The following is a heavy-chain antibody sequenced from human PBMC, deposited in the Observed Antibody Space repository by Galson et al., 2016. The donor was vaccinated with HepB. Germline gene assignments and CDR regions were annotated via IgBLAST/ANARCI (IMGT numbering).Heavy chain of an antibody. D-gene: IGHD6-19*01. V-gene: IGHV1-3*01. CDR3: ARSAVLECSGWTHFDF. J-gene: IGHJ4*02. CDR1: GYTFVNYA. Sequence: SVKVSCKASGYTFVNYALHWVRQAPGQSLEWMGWINVANGDGRYSQKFQDRLTITRDTSATTVSMELSSLTSEDTSVYYCARSAVLECSGWTHFDFWGQGTLFTVSS. CDR2: INVANGDG.